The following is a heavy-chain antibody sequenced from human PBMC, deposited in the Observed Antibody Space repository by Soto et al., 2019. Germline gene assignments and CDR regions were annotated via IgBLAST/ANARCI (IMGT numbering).Heavy chain of an antibody. D-gene: IGHD5-18*01. V-gene: IGHV4-34*01. CDR2: INHSGST. CDR1: GGSFSGYY. J-gene: IGHJ6*02. CDR3: ARGVQLWDYYYYGMGV. Sequence: PSETLSLTCAVYGGSFSGYYWSWIRQPPGKGLEWIGEINHSGSTNYNPSLKSRVTISVDTSKNQFSLKLSSVTAADTAVYYCARGVQLWDYYYYGMGVWGQGTTVTVSS.